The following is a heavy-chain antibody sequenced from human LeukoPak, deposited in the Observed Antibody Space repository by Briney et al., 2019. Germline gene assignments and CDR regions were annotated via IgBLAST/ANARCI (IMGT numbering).Heavy chain of an antibody. J-gene: IGHJ4*02. V-gene: IGHV1-46*01. D-gene: IGHD1-14*01. CDR3: ARTLNLEGFDY. CDR2: INPSGGST. CDR1: GYTFTSYY. Sequence: ASVKVSCKASGYTFTSYYMHWVRQAPGQGLEWMGIINPSGGSTSYAQKLQGRVTMTTDTSTSTAYMELRSLRSDDTAVYYCARTLNLEGFDYWGQGTLVTVSS.